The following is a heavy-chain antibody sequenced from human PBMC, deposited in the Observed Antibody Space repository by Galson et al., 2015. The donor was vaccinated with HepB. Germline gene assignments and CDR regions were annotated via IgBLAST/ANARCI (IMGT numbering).Heavy chain of an antibody. CDR3: ARGPYYYDSSGYYYRYFQH. J-gene: IGHJ1*01. V-gene: IGHV1-3*01. Sequence: SVKVSCKASGYTFTSYAVHWVRQAPGQRLEWMGWINAGNGNTKYSQKFQGRVTITRDTSASTAYMELSSLRSEDTAVYYCARGPYYYDSSGYYYRYFQHWGQGTLVTVSS. CDR1: GYTFTSYA. D-gene: IGHD3-22*01. CDR2: INAGNGNT.